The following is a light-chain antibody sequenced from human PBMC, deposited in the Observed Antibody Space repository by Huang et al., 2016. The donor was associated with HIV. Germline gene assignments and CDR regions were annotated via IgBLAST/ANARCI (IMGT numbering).Light chain of an antibody. J-gene: IGKJ4*01. CDR3: QKYDSAPLT. Sequence: DIQMTQSPSSLSASVGDRVTITCRASQGISNSLAWYQQKPGKLPRLLIYAASTLQSGFPSRFSGSRSGRDFSLTIGSLQPEDVATYYCQKYDSAPLTFGGGTKVEI. V-gene: IGKV1-27*01. CDR1: QGISNS. CDR2: AAS.